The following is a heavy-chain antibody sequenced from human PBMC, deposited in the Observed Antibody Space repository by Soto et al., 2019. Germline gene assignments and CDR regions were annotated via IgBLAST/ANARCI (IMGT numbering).Heavy chain of an antibody. D-gene: IGHD3-3*01. V-gene: IGHV3-30*18. CDR3: AKDSHPLRFLDWLHPDY. Sequence: QVQLVESGGGVVQPGRSLRLSCAASGFTFSSYGVHWVRQAPVKGLEWVAVISYDGSNKYYADSVKGRFTISRDNSKNTLDLQMNILRSEDTAVYYCAKDSHPLRFLDWLHPDYWGQGTLVTVSS. CDR1: GFTFSSYG. J-gene: IGHJ4*02. CDR2: ISYDGSNK.